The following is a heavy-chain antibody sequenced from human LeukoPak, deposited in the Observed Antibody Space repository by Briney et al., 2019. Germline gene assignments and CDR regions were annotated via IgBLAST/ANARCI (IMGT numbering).Heavy chain of an antibody. CDR2: ISAYNGNT. CDR3: ARGDDPTGGRDAFDI. J-gene: IGHJ3*02. V-gene: IGHV1-18*01. D-gene: IGHD7-27*01. Sequence: ASVKVSCKASGYTFTSYGISWVRQAPGQGLEWIGWISAYNGNTNYAQKLQGRVTMTTDTSTSTAYMELRSLRSDDTAVYYCARGDDPTGGRDAFDIWGQGTMVTVSS. CDR1: GYTFTSYG.